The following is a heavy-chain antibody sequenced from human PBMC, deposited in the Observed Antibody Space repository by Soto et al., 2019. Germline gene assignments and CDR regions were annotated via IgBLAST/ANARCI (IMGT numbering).Heavy chain of an antibody. CDR3: ASHGLRAARRDYYYYGMDV. Sequence: QVQLVQSGAEVKKPGSSVKVSCKASGGTFSSYAISWVRQAPGQGLEWMGGIIPIFGTANYARKFQGRVTITADESTSTAYMELSSLRSEDTAVYYCASHGLRAARRDYYYYGMDVWGQGTTVTVAS. CDR1: GGTFSSYA. J-gene: IGHJ6*02. CDR2: IIPIFGTA. D-gene: IGHD6-6*01. V-gene: IGHV1-69*12.